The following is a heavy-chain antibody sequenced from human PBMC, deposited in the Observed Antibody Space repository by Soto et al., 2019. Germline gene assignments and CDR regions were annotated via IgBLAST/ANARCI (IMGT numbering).Heavy chain of an antibody. Sequence: GGSLRLSCAASGFTFSGSAMHWVRQASGKGLEWVGRIRSKANSYATAYASSVKGRFTMSREDSKNTAYLQMNSLKTEDTAVYYCTRLPSNDDAFDIWGQGTMVTVSS. D-gene: IGHD1-1*01. CDR2: IRSKANSYAT. V-gene: IGHV3-73*01. CDR1: GFTFSGSA. J-gene: IGHJ3*02. CDR3: TRLPSNDDAFDI.